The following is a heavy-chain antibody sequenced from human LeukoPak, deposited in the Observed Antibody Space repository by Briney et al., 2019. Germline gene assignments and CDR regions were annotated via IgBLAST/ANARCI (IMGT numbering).Heavy chain of an antibody. D-gene: IGHD2-21*02. CDR3: AIDCGGDCNDAFDI. Sequence: ASVKVSCKASGYTFTGYYMHWVRQATGQGLEWMGWMNPSSGNTGYAQKFQGRVTMTRNTSISTAYMELSSLRSEDTAVYYCAIDCGGDCNDAFDIWGQGTMVTVSS. CDR2: MNPSSGNT. V-gene: IGHV1-8*02. J-gene: IGHJ3*02. CDR1: GYTFTGYY.